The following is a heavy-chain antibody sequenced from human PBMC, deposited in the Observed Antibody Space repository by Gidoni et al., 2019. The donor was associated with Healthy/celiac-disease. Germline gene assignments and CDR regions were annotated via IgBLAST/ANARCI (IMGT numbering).Heavy chain of an antibody. V-gene: IGHV3-30-3*01. J-gene: IGHJ4*02. CDR3: ARDNYYDSSGIIDYFDY. CDR2: ISYDGSNK. CDR1: GFTFSSYA. D-gene: IGHD3-22*01. Sequence: QVQLVESGGGVVQPGRSLRLSCAASGFTFSSYAMHWVRQAPGKGLEWVAVISYDGSNKYYADSVKGRFTISRDNSKNTLYLQMNSLRAEDTAVYYCARDNYYDSSGIIDYFDYWGQGTLVTVSS.